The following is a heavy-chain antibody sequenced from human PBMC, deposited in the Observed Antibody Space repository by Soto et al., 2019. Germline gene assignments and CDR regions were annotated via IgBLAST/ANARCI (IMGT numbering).Heavy chain of an antibody. CDR3: AKDTYQWIQPSFDY. CDR2: ISWNSGSI. Sequence: EVQLVESGGGLVQPGRSLRLSCAASGFTFDDYAMHWVRQAPGKGLEWVSGISWNSGSIGYADSVKGRFTISRDNAKNSLYLQMNSLRAEDTALYYCAKDTYQWIQPSFDYWGQGTLVTVSS. CDR1: GFTFDDYA. D-gene: IGHD5-18*01. V-gene: IGHV3-9*01. J-gene: IGHJ4*02.